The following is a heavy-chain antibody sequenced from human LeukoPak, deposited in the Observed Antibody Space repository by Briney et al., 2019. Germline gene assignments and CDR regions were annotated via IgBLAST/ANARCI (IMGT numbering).Heavy chain of an antibody. CDR1: GFTFSSYG. D-gene: IGHD2-2*01. V-gene: IGHV3-30*02. CDR3: AKDEADIVVVPAASGSYYMDV. J-gene: IGHJ6*03. CDR2: IRYDGSNK. Sequence: GGSLRLSCAASGFTFSSYGMHWVRQAPGKGLEWVAFIRYDGSNKYYADSVKGRFTISRDKSKNTLYLQMNSLRAEDTAVYYCAKDEADIVVVPAASGSYYMDVWGKGTTVTVSS.